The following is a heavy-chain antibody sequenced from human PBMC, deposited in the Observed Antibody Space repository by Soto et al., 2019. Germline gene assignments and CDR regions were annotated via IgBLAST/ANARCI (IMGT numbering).Heavy chain of an antibody. J-gene: IGHJ6*02. V-gene: IGHV1-69*06. Sequence: QVQRVQSGAEAKKPGSSVKGSCKTSGGTFSSYAISWVRQAPGQGLGWMGGIVPLFRTTNYAPKFRCRVTSNADTCTYTVYMEPSAMRSEDPAVYYCARGGYSSTWSNVLDRSGLDVCGQGTTVTGSS. D-gene: IGHD6-13*01. CDR2: IVPLFRTT. CDR1: GGTFSSYA. CDR3: ARGGYSSTWSNVLDRSGLDV.